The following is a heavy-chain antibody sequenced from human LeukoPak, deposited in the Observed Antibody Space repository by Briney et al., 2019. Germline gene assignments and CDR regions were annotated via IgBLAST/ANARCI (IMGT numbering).Heavy chain of an antibody. V-gene: IGHV1-46*01. Sequence: ASVKVSCKASGYTFTSYYMHWVRQAPGQGLEWMGIINPSGGSTSYAQKFQGRVTMTRDTSKNQFSLKLSSVTAADTAVYYCARGSMTTVTDGGASLDIRGQGTMVTVSS. J-gene: IGHJ3*02. CDR3: ARGSMTTVTDGGASLDI. D-gene: IGHD4-17*01. CDR1: GYTFTSYY. CDR2: INPSGGST.